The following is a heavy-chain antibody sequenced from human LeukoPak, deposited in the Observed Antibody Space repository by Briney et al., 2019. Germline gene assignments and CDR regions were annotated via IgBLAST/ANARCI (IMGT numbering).Heavy chain of an antibody. D-gene: IGHD2-21*01. J-gene: IGHJ4*02. CDR1: GFTFTSSA. CDR2: IVVGSGNT. V-gene: IGHV1-58*02. CDR3: AACCGGDCLNDY. Sequence: SVKVSCKASGFTFTSSAMQWVRQARGQRLEWIGWIVVGSGNTNYAQKFQERVTITGDMSTSTAYMELSSLRSEDTAVYYCAACCGGDCLNDYWGQGTLVTVSS.